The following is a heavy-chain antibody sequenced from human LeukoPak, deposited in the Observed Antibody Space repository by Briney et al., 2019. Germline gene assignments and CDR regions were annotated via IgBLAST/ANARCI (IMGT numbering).Heavy chain of an antibody. CDR1: GFTFSSSA. D-gene: IGHD3-16*01. CDR2: INHNGNVN. V-gene: IGHV3-7*03. CDR3: ARGGGLDV. Sequence: PGGSLRLSCAASGFTFSSSAMSWVRQVPGKGLEWVASINHNGNVNYHVDSVKGRFTISRDNAKNSLYLQMSNLRAEDTAVYFCARGGGLDVWGQGATVTVSS. J-gene: IGHJ6*02.